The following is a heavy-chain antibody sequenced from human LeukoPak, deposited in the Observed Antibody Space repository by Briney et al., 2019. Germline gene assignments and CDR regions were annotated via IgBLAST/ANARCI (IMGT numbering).Heavy chain of an antibody. CDR3: ARGIRFGELSWFDP. Sequence: SQTLSPTCAISGDSVSSNSAAWNWIRQSPSRGLEWLGRTYYRSKWYNDYAASVKSRITINPDTSKNQFSLQLNSVTPEDTAVYYCARGIRFGELSWFDPWGQGTLVTVSS. CDR2: TYYRSKWYN. D-gene: IGHD3-10*01. CDR1: GDSVSSNSAA. V-gene: IGHV6-1*01. J-gene: IGHJ5*02.